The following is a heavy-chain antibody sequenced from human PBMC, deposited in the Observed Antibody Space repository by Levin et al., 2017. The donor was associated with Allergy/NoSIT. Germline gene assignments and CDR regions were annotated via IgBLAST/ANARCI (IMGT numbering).Heavy chain of an antibody. D-gene: IGHD6-6*01. J-gene: IGHJ6*02. CDR1: GFTFSSYA. CDR2: ISYDGSNK. Sequence: GGSLRLSCAASGFTFSSYAMHWVRQAPGKGLEWVAVISYDGSNKYYADSVKGRFTISRDNSKNTLYLQMNSLRAEDTAVYYCARDDPVGTEQLAPTVNYYYDYGMDVWGQGTTVTVSS. V-gene: IGHV3-30-3*01. CDR3: ARDDPVGTEQLAPTVNYYYDYGMDV.